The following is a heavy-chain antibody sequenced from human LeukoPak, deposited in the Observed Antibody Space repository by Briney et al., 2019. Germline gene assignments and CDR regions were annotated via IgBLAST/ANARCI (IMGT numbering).Heavy chain of an antibody. CDR3: ARELRTYDAFDI. D-gene: IGHD2-15*01. CDR2: IYYSGST. V-gene: IGHV4-39*07. CDR1: GSSISSSTYY. J-gene: IGHJ3*02. Sequence: SETLSLTCTVSGSSISSSTYYWGWIRQPPGKGLDWIGSIYYSGSTYYNPSLKSRVTISVDTSKNQFSLKLSSVTAADTAVYYCARELRTYDAFDIWGQGTMVTVSS.